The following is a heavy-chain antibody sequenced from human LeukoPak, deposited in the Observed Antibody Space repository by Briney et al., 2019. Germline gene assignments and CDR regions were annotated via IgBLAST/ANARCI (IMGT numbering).Heavy chain of an antibody. J-gene: IGHJ6*02. CDR3: AWGGGFDV. CDR1: GFTFRSKW. Sequence: GGSLRLSCAPSGFTFRSKWTNWARQAPGKGLEWVASINHNGNVNYSVDSAKARSPISRQNAQNSLYLKMSNLNTEAWTVYLCAWGGGFDVGGQGATVTVSS. D-gene: IGHD3-16*01. V-gene: IGHV3-7*03. CDR2: INHNGNVN.